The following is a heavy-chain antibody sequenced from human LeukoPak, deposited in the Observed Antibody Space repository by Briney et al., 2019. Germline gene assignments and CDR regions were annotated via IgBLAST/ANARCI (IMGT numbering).Heavy chain of an antibody. J-gene: IGHJ4*02. CDR3: AKAVRGYSSSSDY. CDR1: GFTFSSYA. CDR2: VSGSGGST. V-gene: IGHV3-23*01. Sequence: QPGGSLILSCAASGFTFSSYAMSWVRQAPGKGLEWVSVVSGSGGSTYYADSVKGRFTISRDNSKNTLYLQMNSLRAEDTAVYYCAKAVRGYSSSSDYWGQETLVTVSS. D-gene: IGHD6-13*01.